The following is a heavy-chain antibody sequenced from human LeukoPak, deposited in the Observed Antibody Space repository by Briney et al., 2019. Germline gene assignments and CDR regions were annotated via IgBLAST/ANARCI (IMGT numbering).Heavy chain of an antibody. CDR1: GFTFDDYA. D-gene: IGHD3-10*01. J-gene: IGHJ4*02. CDR2: ISWNSGSI. CDR3: AKDLTMAPSAGYFDY. V-gene: IGHV3-9*01. Sequence: GGSLRLSCAASGFTFDDYAMHWVRQAPAKGLEWVSGISWNSGSIGYADSAKGRFTISRDNAKNSLYLQMNSLRAEDTALYYCAKDLTMAPSAGYFDYWGQGTLVTVSS.